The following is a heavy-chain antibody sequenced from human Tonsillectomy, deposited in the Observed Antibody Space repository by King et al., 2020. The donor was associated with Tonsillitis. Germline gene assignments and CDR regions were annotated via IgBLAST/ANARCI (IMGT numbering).Heavy chain of an antibody. D-gene: IGHD3-10*01. V-gene: IGHV4-39*01. Sequence: QLQESGPGLVKPSETLSLTCTVSGGSISSSSYYWGWIRQPPGKGLEWIGSIYYSGSTYYNPSLKSRVTISVDTSKNQFSLKLSSVTAADTAVYYCARQGDYYGSGSYYNYGRVPRGFDYWGQGTLVTVSS. J-gene: IGHJ4*02. CDR2: IYYSGST. CDR3: ARQGDYYGSGSYYNYGRVPRGFDY. CDR1: GGSISSSSYY.